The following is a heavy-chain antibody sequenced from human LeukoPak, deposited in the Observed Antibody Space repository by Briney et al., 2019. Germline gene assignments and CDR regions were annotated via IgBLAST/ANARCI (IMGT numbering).Heavy chain of an antibody. J-gene: IGHJ4*02. Sequence: GGSLRLSCAASGFTFSSYSMNWVRQAPGKGLEWVSSISSSSSYIYYADSVKGRFTISRDNAKNSLYLQLNSLRVEDTAVFYCAREGLVDSRSLDSWGQGTLVIVSS. CDR3: AREGLVDSRSLDS. D-gene: IGHD1-26*01. CDR2: ISSSSSYI. CDR1: GFTFSSYS. V-gene: IGHV3-21*04.